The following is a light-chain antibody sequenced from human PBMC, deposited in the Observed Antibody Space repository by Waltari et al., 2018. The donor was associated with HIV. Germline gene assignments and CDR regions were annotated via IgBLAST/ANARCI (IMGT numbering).Light chain of an antibody. V-gene: IGKV1-39*01. CDR3: QQSYSSSST. J-gene: IGKJ2*01. CDR2: AAS. CDR1: QSMTTY. Sequence: IQLTHPTSALSASVGERGPITWRARQSMTTYLNWYQQKPGKAPHLLIYAASSVQSGVPSRFSGSGSGTEFTLTISSLQPEDFATYYCQQSYSSSSTVGQGTKLEIK.